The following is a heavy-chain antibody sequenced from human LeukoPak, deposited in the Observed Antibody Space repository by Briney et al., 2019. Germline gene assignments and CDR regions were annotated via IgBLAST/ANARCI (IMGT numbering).Heavy chain of an antibody. CDR3: ARAYNSGWTFDY. J-gene: IGHJ4*02. CDR1: GFTFSTYA. V-gene: IGHV3-64*01. D-gene: IGHD6-19*01. CDR2: ISSNGGST. Sequence: PGGSLRLSCAASGFTFSTYAMHWVRQAPRKGLEYVSAISSNGGSTYYASSVKGRFTISRDNSKNTLYLQMGSLRAEDMAVYYCARAYNSGWTFDYWGQGTLVTVSS.